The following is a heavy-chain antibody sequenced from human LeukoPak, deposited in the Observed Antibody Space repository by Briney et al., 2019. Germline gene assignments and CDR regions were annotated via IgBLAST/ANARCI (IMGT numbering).Heavy chain of an antibody. CDR2: ISSSSSTM. J-gene: IGHJ4*02. CDR1: GLTFSSHS. D-gene: IGHD2/OR15-2a*01. V-gene: IGHV3-48*02. CDR3: ARDSAHYEGYFFDF. Sequence: PGGSLRLSCAASGLTFSSHSMNWVRQAPGKGLEWVSYISSSSSTMYYADSVKGRFTISRDHAKNSLYLQMNSLRDEDAAVYYCARDSAHYEGYFFDFWGQGTLVTVSS.